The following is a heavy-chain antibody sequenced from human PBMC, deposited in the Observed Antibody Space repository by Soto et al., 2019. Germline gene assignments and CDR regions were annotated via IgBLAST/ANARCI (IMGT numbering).Heavy chain of an antibody. CDR2: INHSGST. D-gene: IGHD3-22*01. CDR3: ARGLYYYDSSGYYPFDY. V-gene: IGHV4-34*01. CDR1: GGSISSGGYY. J-gene: IGHJ4*02. Sequence: PSETLSLTCAVSGGSISSGGYYWSWIRQPPGKGLEWIGEINHSGSTNYNPSLKSRVTISVDTSKNQFSLKLSSVTAADTAVYYCARGLYYYDSSGYYPFDYWGQGTLVTVSS.